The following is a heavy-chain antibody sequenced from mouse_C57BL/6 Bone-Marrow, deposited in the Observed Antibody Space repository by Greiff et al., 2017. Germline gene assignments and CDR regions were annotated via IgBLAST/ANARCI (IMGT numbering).Heavy chain of an antibody. Sequence: DLVKPGASVKLSCKASGYTFTSYWINWIKQRPGQGLEWIGRIGPGSGSTYYNEMFKGKATLSVDKSSSTAYIQLSSLSSEDSAVYYCAIYYGSFNYFDVWGQGTTLTVSS. CDR2: IGPGSGST. J-gene: IGHJ2*01. CDR3: AIYYGSFNYFDV. D-gene: IGHD1-1*01. V-gene: IGHV1S41*01. CDR1: GYTFTSYW.